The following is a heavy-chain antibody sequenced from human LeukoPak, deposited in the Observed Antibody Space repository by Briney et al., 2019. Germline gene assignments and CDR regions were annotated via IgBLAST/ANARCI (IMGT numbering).Heavy chain of an antibody. V-gene: IGHV3-66*01. J-gene: IGHJ4*02. CDR3: ARAGSDYGDSGDYFDY. CDR1: GFTVSSNY. Sequence: PGGSLRLSCAASGFTVSSNYMSWVRQAPGKGLEWVSVIYSGGSTYYADSVKGRFTISRDNSKNTLYLQMNSLRAEDTAVYYCARAGSDYGDSGDYFDYWGQGTLVTVSS. CDR2: IYSGGST. D-gene: IGHD4-17*01.